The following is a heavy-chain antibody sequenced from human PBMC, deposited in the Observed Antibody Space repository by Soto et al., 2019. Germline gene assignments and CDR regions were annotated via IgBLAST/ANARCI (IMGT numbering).Heavy chain of an antibody. CDR3: ARDLGYNSGHPFDY. CDR2: TWHDETNK. V-gene: IGHV3-33*01. J-gene: IGHJ4*02. CDR1: GFTFRSYT. Sequence: QVQLVESGGGVVQPGRSLRLSCAASGFTFRSYTMHWVRQAPGKGLEWVALTWHDETNKYYADSVKGRFTISRDNSRNTLYLQMNSLRAEDTAVYYCARDLGYNSGHPFDYWGQGTHVTVSS. D-gene: IGHD1-20*01.